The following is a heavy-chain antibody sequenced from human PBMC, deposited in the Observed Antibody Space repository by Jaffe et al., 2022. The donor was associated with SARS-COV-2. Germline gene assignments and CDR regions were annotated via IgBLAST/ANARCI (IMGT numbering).Heavy chain of an antibody. D-gene: IGHD2-15*01. CDR3: ARDRWYPGTYSFYYFMDV. V-gene: IGHV1-69*01. CDR2: VVPMYGTT. CDR1: GGTFNNYA. Sequence: QLQLVQSGAEVTKPGSSVKVSCKASGGTFNNYAVSWVRQAPGRGLEWLGEVVPMYGTTNYAEKFRGRVTISADESTSTAYMDLTSLTSGDTAVYYCARDRWYPGTYSFYYFMDVWGQGTTVIVSS. J-gene: IGHJ6*02.